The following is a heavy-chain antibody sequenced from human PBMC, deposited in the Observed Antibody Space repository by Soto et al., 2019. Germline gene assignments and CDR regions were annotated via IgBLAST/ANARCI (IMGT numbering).Heavy chain of an antibody. J-gene: IGHJ3*01. CDR1: GFTFRRHW. V-gene: IGHV3-74*01. CDR3: VREVYSVYEYDGFDV. CDR2: INTDGSGT. D-gene: IGHD5-12*01. Sequence: EVQLVESGGGLVQPGGSLRLSCGASGFTFRRHWMHWVRQTPGKGLVWVSRINTDGSGTSYADSVQGRFTISRDNAKNTLYLQMRSLSVEDTAVYYCVREVYSVYEYDGFDVWGQGTTVTVSS.